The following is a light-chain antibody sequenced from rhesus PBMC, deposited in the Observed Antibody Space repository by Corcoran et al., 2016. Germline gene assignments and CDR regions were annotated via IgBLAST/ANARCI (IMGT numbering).Light chain of an antibody. CDR2: TAS. V-gene: IGKV1-22*01. CDR3: QQDSSRPYS. J-gene: IGKJ2*01. Sequence: DIQMTQSPSSLSASVGDTVTITCRASQGISSWLAWYQQKPGKAPKLLIYTASSLQSGVPSRFSGSGSGTEFTLTISSLQSEDFATYYCQQDSSRPYSFGQGTKVEIK. CDR1: QGISSW.